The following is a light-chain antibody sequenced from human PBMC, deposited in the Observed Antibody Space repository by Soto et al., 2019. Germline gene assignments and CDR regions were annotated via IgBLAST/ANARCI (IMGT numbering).Light chain of an antibody. Sequence: DIQMTQSPSTLSASVGDRVTITCRASQSISSWLAWYQQKPGKAPKLLSYKASSLKSGVPSRFNGSGSGTDFTLSIISLQPVDFATYYCQQCHSYPLTFGGRTKVEIK. J-gene: IGKJ4*01. CDR3: QQCHSYPLT. CDR1: QSISSW. CDR2: KAS. V-gene: IGKV1-5*03.